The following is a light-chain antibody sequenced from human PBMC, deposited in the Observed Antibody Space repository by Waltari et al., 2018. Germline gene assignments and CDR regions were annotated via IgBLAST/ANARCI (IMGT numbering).Light chain of an antibody. CDR2: GNS. J-gene: IGLJ2*01. V-gene: IGLV1-40*01. CDR3: QSYDSSLSGI. CDR1: SANIGAGYH. Sequence: QSVLTQPPSVSGAPGQRVTIPCTGSSANIGAGYHVPWYQQPPGTAPKLLIYGNSNRPSGVPDRFSGSKSGTSASLAITGLQAEDEADYYRQSYDSSLSGIFGGGTKLTVL.